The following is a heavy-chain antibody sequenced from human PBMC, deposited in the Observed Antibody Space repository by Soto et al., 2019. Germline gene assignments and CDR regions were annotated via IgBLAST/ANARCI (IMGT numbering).Heavy chain of an antibody. D-gene: IGHD3-10*01. Sequence: QVQLQESGPGLVKPSETLSLTCTVSGGSLSGSYWNWIRQPPGKGLEWIGFVYNSETTSYNPSLKSRLTISVDNSKNQFFLELSSVTAADTAVYHCVRQVDASGSYAYDIWGEGTMVTVSS. CDR3: VRQVDASGSYAYDI. J-gene: IGHJ3*02. CDR2: VYNSETT. V-gene: IGHV4-59*08. CDR1: GGSLSGSY.